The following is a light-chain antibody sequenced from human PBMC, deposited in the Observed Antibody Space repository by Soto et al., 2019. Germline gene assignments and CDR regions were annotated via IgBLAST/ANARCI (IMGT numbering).Light chain of an antibody. V-gene: IGLV2-14*01. Sequence: QSALTQPASVSGSPGQSITISCTGTSSDVGRYKFVSWYQQHPDKAPKLMIYEVSNRPPGVSDRFSGSKSGTTASLTISGLQAEDESDFYCSSYTSSSTLVFGTGTKLTVL. J-gene: IGLJ1*01. CDR3: SSYTSSSTLV. CDR2: EVS. CDR1: SSDVGRYKF.